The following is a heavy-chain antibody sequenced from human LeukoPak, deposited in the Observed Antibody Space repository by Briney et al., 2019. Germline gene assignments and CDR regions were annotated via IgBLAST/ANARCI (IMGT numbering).Heavy chain of an antibody. CDR2: ISYDGSNK. CDR1: GFTFSSYV. Sequence: GGSLRLSCAASGFTFSSYVMHWVRQAPGKGLEWVAVISYDGSNKYYADSVKGRFTISRDNSKNTLYLQMNSMRAEDTAVYYCAKYLKLEYYYDSSGYSLFDYWGQGTLVSVSS. V-gene: IGHV3-30*18. J-gene: IGHJ4*02. D-gene: IGHD3-22*01. CDR3: AKYLKLEYYYDSSGYSLFDY.